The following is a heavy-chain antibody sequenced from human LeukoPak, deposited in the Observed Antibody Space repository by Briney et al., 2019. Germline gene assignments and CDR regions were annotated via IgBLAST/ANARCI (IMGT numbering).Heavy chain of an antibody. J-gene: IGHJ5*02. CDR1: GYTFTGYY. D-gene: IGHD2-15*01. CDR2: INPNSGNT. CDR3: AREGYCSGGTCYSTMNWFDP. Sequence: ASVKVSCKASGYTFTGYYMHWVRQAPGQGVDWMGWINPNSGNTNYAQKLQGRVTLTTDTSTSTAYMELRSLRSDDTAVYYCAREGYCSGGTCYSTMNWFDPWGQGTLVTVSS. V-gene: IGHV1-18*04.